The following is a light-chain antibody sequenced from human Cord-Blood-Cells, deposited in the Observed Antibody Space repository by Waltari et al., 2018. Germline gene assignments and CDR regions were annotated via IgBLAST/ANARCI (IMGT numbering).Light chain of an antibody. CDR2: DVS. J-gene: IGLJ3*02. CDR1: SSDVGGYNY. Sequence: QSALTQPASVSGSPGQSITISCTGTSSDVGGYNYVSWYQQHPGKAPKLMLYDVSKRPSGVSSRFSGSKSGNTASLPISGLQAEDEADYYCSSYTSSSTLVFGGGTKLTVL. V-gene: IGLV2-14*01. CDR3: SSYTSSSTLV.